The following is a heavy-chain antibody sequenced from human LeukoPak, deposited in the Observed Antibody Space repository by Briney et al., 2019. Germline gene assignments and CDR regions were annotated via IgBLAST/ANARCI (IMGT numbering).Heavy chain of an antibody. J-gene: IGHJ4*02. Sequence: GGSLRLSCAASGFTFSSYGMHWVRQAPVKGLEWVAVISYDGSNKYYADSVKGRFTISRDNSKNTLYLQMSSLRAEDTAVYYCATGYCSSTSCYWPDYWGQGTLVTVSS. V-gene: IGHV3-30*03. CDR3: ATGYCSSTSCYWPDY. CDR2: ISYDGSNK. D-gene: IGHD2-2*01. CDR1: GFTFSSYG.